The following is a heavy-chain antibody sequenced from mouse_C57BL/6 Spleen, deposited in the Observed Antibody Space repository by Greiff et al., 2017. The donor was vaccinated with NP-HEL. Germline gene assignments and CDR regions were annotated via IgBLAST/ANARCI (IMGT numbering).Heavy chain of an antibody. CDR1: GFTFSSYA. V-gene: IGHV5-9-1*02. J-gene: IGHJ1*03. CDR3: TRDYGLAGGYFDV. CDR2: ISSGGDYI. Sequence: EVHLVESGEGLVKPGGSLKLSCAASGFTFSSYAMSWVRQTPEKRLEWVAYISSGGDYIYYADTVKGRFTISRDNARNTLYLQMSSLKSEDTAMYYCTRDYGLAGGYFDVWGTGTTVTVSS. D-gene: IGHD1-1*01.